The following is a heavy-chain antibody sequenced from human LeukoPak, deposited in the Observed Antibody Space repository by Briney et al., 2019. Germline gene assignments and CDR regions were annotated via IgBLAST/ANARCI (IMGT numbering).Heavy chain of an antibody. CDR2: IYCIVDK. Sequence: SRPTLEKPTQTLTLTCTFLGVSLNRPGVGVGWIRQAPGKSLERLALIYCIVDKRYSPPLRSRLTITKDTSKNRVALTKTNMDPVDTAAYYCAHSSYSGACYGFDIWGQGTMVTVSS. CDR1: GVSLNRPGVG. J-gene: IGHJ3*02. D-gene: IGHD1-26*01. CDR3: AHSSYSGACYGFDI. V-gene: IGHV2-5*01.